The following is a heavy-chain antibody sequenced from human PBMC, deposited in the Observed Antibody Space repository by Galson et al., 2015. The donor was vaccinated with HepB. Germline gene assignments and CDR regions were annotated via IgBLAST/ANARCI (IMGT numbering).Heavy chain of an antibody. D-gene: IGHD3-10*01. CDR1: GFIFSNYG. V-gene: IGHV3-30*18. CDR3: AKDFGYRFASGSSYFDY. Sequence: SLRLSCAASGFIFSNYGMHWVRQAPGKGLEWVAVITHDGSKNYYADSVKGRFTISRDNSKNTLYLQMNSQRTDDTAVYYCAKDFGYRFASGSSYFDYWGQGALVTVSS. CDR2: ITHDGSKN. J-gene: IGHJ4*02.